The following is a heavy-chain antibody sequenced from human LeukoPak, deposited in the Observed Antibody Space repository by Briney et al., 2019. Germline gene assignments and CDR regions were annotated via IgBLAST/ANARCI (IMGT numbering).Heavy chain of an antibody. CDR3: ARDGYFDY. V-gene: IGHV1-18*01. Sequence: ASVKVSCKASGYTFTSYGIGWVRQAPGPGLEWMGWISGNNDNTNYAQKIQGRVTMTTDTSTSTAYMELRSLRSDDTAVYYCARDGYFDYWGQGTLVTVSS. J-gene: IGHJ4*02. CDR1: GYTFTSYG. CDR2: ISGNNDNT.